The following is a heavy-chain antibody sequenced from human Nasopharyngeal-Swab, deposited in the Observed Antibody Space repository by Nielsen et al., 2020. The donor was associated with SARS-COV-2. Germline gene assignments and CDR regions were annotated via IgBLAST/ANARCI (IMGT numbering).Heavy chain of an antibody. D-gene: IGHD3-22*01. CDR2: ISHSGRT. J-gene: IGHJ4*02. V-gene: IGHV4-34*01. CDR1: AGSFSDFS. Sequence: GSLRLSCAVSAGSFSDFSWSWVRQPPGQGLEWIGDISHSGRTKYNSSFKSRVTISVDTSKKQFSLKLTSVTAADTAVYYCARVVGLGYYDSSGYFLRGYFDYWGQGTLVTVSS. CDR3: ARVVGLGYYDSSGYFLRGYFDY.